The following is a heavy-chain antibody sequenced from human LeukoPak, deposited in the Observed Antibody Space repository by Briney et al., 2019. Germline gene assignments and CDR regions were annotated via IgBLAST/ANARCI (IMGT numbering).Heavy chain of an antibody. J-gene: IGHJ4*02. CDR1: GGSISSSSYY. D-gene: IGHD3-22*01. CDR2: IYYSGST. CDR3: ARAHLGDRDSSGYYCRTFDY. V-gene: IGHV4-39*01. Sequence: ASETLSLTCTVSGGSISSSSYYWGWIRQPPGKGLEWIGKIYYSGSTYYNPSLKSRVTISVDTSKNQFSLKLSSVTAADTAVYYCARAHLGDRDSSGYYCRTFDYWGQGTLVTVSS.